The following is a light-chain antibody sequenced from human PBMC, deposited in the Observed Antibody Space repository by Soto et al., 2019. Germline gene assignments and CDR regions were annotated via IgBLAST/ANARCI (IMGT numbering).Light chain of an antibody. CDR3: LQYYNVPLG. Sequence: DIQMTQSPSSLSASVGDRVTITCQASQDINKFLNWYQQKPGTAPKLLIYDASNLETGVPSRFSGSRSGTDFTFTISSLQPEDIATYYCLQYYNVPLGFGGGTKVEI. CDR2: DAS. J-gene: IGKJ4*01. CDR1: QDINKF. V-gene: IGKV1-33*01.